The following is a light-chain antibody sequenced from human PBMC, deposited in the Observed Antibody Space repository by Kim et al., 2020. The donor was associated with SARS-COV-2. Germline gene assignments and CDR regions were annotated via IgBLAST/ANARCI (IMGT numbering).Light chain of an antibody. Sequence: ELTQPPSASGTPGQRVTISCSGSSSNIGSNYVYWYQQLPGTAPKLLIYRNNQRPSGVPDRFSGSKSGTSASLAISGLRSEDEADYYCAAWDDSLSGVVFGGGTQLTVL. J-gene: IGLJ2*01. CDR2: RNN. V-gene: IGLV1-47*01. CDR1: SSNIGSNY. CDR3: AAWDDSLSGVV.